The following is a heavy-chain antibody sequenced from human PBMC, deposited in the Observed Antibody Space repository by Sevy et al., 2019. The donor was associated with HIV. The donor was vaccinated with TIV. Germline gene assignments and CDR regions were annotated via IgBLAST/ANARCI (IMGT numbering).Heavy chain of an antibody. V-gene: IGHV2-5*01. Sequence: SGPTLVKPTQTLTLTCTFSGFSLSTSGVGVGWIRQPPVKALEWLALIYWNDDKRYSPSLKSRLTITKDTSKNQVVLTMTNMDPVDTATYYCARGTTYYYDSSGPTDAFDIWGQGTMVTVSS. D-gene: IGHD3-22*01. CDR2: IYWNDDK. CDR1: GFSLSTSGVG. CDR3: ARGTTYYYDSSGPTDAFDI. J-gene: IGHJ3*02.